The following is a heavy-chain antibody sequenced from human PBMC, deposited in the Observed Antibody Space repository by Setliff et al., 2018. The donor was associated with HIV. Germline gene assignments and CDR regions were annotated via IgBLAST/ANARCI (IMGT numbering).Heavy chain of an antibody. D-gene: IGHD1-1*01. Sequence: PGESLKISCKGSGYSFTSYWIGWVRQMPGKGLEWMGIIYPGDSDTRYSPSFQGQVTISADKSINTAFLQWSSLKASDTAMFYCARSDSVNWYVDYWGQGTLVTVSS. CDR3: ARSDSVNWYVDY. CDR1: GYSFTSYW. J-gene: IGHJ4*02. CDR2: IYPGDSDT. V-gene: IGHV5-51*01.